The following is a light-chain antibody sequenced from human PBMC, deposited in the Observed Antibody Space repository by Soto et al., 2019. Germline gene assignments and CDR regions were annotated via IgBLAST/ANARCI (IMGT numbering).Light chain of an antibody. CDR2: GAS. CDR1: QSISSSY. Sequence: ETVMTQSPATLSVSPWERATLSCRASQSISSSYLAWYQQKPGQAPRLLIYGASSRATGIPDRFSGSGSGTDFTLTISRLEPEDFAVYYCQQYGSSPQTFGQGTKVDIK. V-gene: IGKV3-20*01. CDR3: QQYGSSPQT. J-gene: IGKJ1*01.